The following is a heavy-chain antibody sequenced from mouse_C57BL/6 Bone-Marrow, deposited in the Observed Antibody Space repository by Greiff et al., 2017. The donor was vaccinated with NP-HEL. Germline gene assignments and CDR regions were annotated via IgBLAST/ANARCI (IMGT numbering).Heavy chain of an antibody. CDR1: GYTFTSYW. CDR3: ASMSGSRSSHWYCDV. V-gene: IGHV1-69*01. D-gene: IGHD1-1*01. J-gene: IGHJ1*03. Sequence: QVQLQQPGAELVMPGASVKLSCKASGYTFTSYWMHWVKQRPGQGLEWIGEIDPSDGYTNYNQKFKGKSTLTVDKSSSTAYMQLSSLTSEDSAVYYGASMSGSRSSHWYCDVWGKGTTVTVSS. CDR2: IDPSDGYT.